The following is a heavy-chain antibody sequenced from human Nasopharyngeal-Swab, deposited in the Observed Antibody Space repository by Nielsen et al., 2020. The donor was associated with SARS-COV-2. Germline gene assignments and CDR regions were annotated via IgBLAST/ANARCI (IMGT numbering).Heavy chain of an antibody. CDR2: INHSGST. Sequence: SETLSLTCTVSGGSILSSTYYWSWIRQPPGKGLEWIGEINHSGSTNYNPSLKSRVTISVDTSKNQFSLKLSSVTAADTAVYYCAREHLVYNYYYGMDVWGQGTTVTVSS. D-gene: IGHD6-6*01. V-gene: IGHV4-39*07. CDR1: GGSILSSTYY. J-gene: IGHJ6*02. CDR3: AREHLVYNYYYGMDV.